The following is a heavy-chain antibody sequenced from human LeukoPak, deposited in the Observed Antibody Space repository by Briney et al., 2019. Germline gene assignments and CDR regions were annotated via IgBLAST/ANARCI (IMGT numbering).Heavy chain of an antibody. J-gene: IGHJ4*02. Sequence: ASVKVSCKASGYTFTSYGISGVRQAPGQGLEWMGWISAYNGNTNYAQKLQGRVTMTTDTSTSTAYMELRSLRSDDTAVYYCARDLFVGAAGTMGYWGQGTLVTVSS. CDR3: ARDLFVGAAGTMGY. V-gene: IGHV1-18*01. CDR2: ISAYNGNT. CDR1: GYTFTSYG. D-gene: IGHD6-13*01.